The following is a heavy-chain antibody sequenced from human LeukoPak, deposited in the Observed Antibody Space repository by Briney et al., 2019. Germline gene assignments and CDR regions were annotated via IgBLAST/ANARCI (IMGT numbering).Heavy chain of an antibody. D-gene: IGHD2-8*01. CDR1: GGSISGYF. CDR3: AKYASPGGSNWFDP. Sequence: PSETLSLACTVSGGSISGYFWSWIRQPPGKGLEWIGYIHYTGTTSYNPSLKSRVTISLDTSKNQFSLRLSSVTAADTAVYYCAKYASPGGSNWFDPWGQGTLVTVSS. CDR2: IHYTGTT. J-gene: IGHJ5*02. V-gene: IGHV4-59*08.